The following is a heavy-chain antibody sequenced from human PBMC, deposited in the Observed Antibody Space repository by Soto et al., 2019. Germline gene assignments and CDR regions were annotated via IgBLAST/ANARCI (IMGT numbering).Heavy chain of an antibody. J-gene: IGHJ3*02. CDR3: ARASTSVDAFDI. CDR1: GYTLTELS. Sequence: ASVKVSCKVSGYTLTELSMHWVRQAPGKGLEWMGGFDPEDGNTGYAQKFQGRVTMTRNTSISTAYMELSSLRSEDTAVYYCARASTSVDAFDIWGQGTMVTVSS. V-gene: IGHV1-24*01. D-gene: IGHD2-2*01. CDR2: FDPEDGNT.